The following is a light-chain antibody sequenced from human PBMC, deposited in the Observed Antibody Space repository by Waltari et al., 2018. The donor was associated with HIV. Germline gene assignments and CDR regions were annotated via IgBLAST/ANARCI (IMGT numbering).Light chain of an antibody. Sequence: SYELTQPPSVSVSPGQTASIPSSGANLGATYACWYHQKPGQSPVLVIYQDSKRPSGIPERFSGSNSGNTATLTISGTQAMDEADYYCQAWDSNTWVFGGGTKLTVL. CDR2: QDS. V-gene: IGLV3-1*01. CDR3: QAWDSNTWV. CDR1: NLGATY. J-gene: IGLJ3*02.